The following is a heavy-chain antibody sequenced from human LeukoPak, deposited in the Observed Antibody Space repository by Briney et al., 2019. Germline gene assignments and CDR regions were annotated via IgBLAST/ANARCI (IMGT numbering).Heavy chain of an antibody. Sequence: PGGSLRLSCAASGFTFSSYAMSWVRQAPGKGLEWVSAISGSGGSTYYADSVKGRFTISRDNSKNTLYLQMNSLRAEDTAVYYCAKPSYPGRNYYYMDVWGKGTTVTVSS. CDR1: GFTFSSYA. CDR3: AKPSYPGRNYYYMDV. V-gene: IGHV3-23*01. D-gene: IGHD1-1*01. CDR2: ISGSGGST. J-gene: IGHJ6*03.